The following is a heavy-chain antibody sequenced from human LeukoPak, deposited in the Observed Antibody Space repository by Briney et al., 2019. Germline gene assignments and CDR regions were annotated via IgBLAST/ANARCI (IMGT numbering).Heavy chain of an antibody. CDR3: ASDDLFGRRTRFDY. CDR2: IYYSGST. CDR1: VGSISSSSYY. V-gene: IGHV4-39*01. D-gene: IGHD2-2*01. Sequence: PSETLSLTCTVSVGSISSSSYYWGWVRQPPGKGLEWIGSIYYSGSTYNNPSLKSRVTISVDTSKNQFSLNLSSVAAADTAVYYCASDDLFGRRTRFDYWGQGTLVTVSS. J-gene: IGHJ4*02.